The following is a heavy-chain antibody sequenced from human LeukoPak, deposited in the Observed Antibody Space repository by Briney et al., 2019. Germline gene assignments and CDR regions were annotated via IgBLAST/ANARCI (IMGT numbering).Heavy chain of an antibody. D-gene: IGHD4-17*01. V-gene: IGHV3-30-3*01. J-gene: IGHJ4*02. CDR1: GFSFSSYA. CDR3: ARLYGDYDY. CDR2: ISYDGSNK. Sequence: GRSLRLSCAASGFSFSSYAMHWVRQAPGKGLEWVAVISYDGSNKYYADSVKGRFTISGDNSKNTLYLQMNSLRAEDTAVYYCARLYGDYDYWGQGTLVTVSS.